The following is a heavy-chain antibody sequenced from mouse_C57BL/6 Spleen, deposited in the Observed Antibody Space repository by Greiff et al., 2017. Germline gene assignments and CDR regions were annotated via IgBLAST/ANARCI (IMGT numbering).Heavy chain of an antibody. CDR1: GYAFSSSW. Sequence: QVQLKESGPELVKPGASVKISCKASGYAFSSSWMNWVKQRPGKGLEWIGRIYPGDGDTNYNGTFKGKATLTADKSSSTAYMQLSSLTSEDSAVYFCARHGSSYPDYWGQGTTLTVSS. J-gene: IGHJ2*01. V-gene: IGHV1-82*01. CDR2: IYPGDGDT. CDR3: ARHGSSYPDY. D-gene: IGHD1-1*01.